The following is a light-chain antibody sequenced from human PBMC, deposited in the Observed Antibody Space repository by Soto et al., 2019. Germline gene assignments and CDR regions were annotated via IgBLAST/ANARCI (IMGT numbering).Light chain of an antibody. Sequence: DTQMTQSPSTLSASVGDRVTITCRASQSVGTWMAWYQQIPGKAPKLLIFDASTLQSGVPLRFSGSGSGTEFTLTISSLHPDDFATYYCQQYNGYTYTFGQGTKLDI. CDR2: DAS. CDR3: QQYNGYTYT. V-gene: IGKV1-5*01. CDR1: QSVGTW. J-gene: IGKJ2*01.